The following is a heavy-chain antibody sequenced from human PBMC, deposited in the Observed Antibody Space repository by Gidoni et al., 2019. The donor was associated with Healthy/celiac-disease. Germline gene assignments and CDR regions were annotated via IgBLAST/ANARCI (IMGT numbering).Heavy chain of an antibody. J-gene: IGHJ6*02. Sequence: QVQLVQSGAEVKKPGSSLKVSCKASGGTFSSYAISWVRQAPGQGLEWMGGIIPIFGTANYAQKFQGRVTITADESTSTAYMELSSLRSEDTAVYYCARSIVVVPAAILYYYYGMDVWGQGTTVTVSS. CDR1: GGTFSSYA. V-gene: IGHV1-69*01. CDR3: ARSIVVVPAAILYYYYGMDV. D-gene: IGHD2-2*02. CDR2: IIPIFGTA.